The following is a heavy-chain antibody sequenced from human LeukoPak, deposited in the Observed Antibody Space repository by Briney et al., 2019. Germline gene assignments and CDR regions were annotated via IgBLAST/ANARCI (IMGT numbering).Heavy chain of an antibody. CDR3: AQGVYCSGGSCYFGY. J-gene: IGHJ4*02. CDR2: ISVNSNYI. CDR1: GFTFSDHY. Sequence: GGSLRLSCAASGFTFSDHYMDWARQAPEKGPEWVSSISVNSNYIYYADSVKGRFTISRDNAESSIYLQMNSLRAEDTAVYYCAQGVYCSGGSCYFGYWGQGTLVIISS. D-gene: IGHD2-15*01. V-gene: IGHV3-21*01.